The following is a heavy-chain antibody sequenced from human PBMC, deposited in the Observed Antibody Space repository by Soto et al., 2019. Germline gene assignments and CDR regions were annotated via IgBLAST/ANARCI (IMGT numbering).Heavy chain of an antibody. CDR3: AREVAAAGAGY. Sequence: QVQLVQSGAEVKKPGSSVKVSCKASGGTFSSYTISWVRQAPGQGLEWMGRIIPILGIANYAQKFQGRATITADKSTSTAYMELSSLRSEDTAVYYCAREVAAAGAGYWGQGTLVTVSS. CDR1: GGTFSSYT. V-gene: IGHV1-69*08. CDR2: IIPILGIA. D-gene: IGHD6-13*01. J-gene: IGHJ4*02.